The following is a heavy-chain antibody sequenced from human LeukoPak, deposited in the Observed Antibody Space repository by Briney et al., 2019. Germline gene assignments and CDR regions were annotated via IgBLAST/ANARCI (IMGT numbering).Heavy chain of an antibody. V-gene: IGHV3-23*01. J-gene: IGHJ4*02. Sequence: GGSLRLSCAASGFTFSAFAMTWVRQAPGKGLEWVAVIGGSDGSTYYADSVKGRFSISRDNSESTLYLQMNSLRPEDAAVYYCAKRARDVPKTADYDYWGQGALVTVST. CDR1: GFTFSAFA. D-gene: IGHD2-21*02. CDR3: AKRARDVPKTADYDY. CDR2: IGGSDGST.